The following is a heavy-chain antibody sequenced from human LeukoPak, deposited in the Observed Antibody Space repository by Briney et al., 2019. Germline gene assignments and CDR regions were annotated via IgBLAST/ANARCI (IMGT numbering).Heavy chain of an antibody. V-gene: IGHV3-48*01. CDR1: GFTFSSYS. J-gene: IGHJ6*03. CDR2: ISSSSTTI. D-gene: IGHD4-23*01. CDR3: AKDTVVRLYYYYMDV. Sequence: PGGSLRLSCAASGFTFSSYSMMWVRQAPGKGLEWVSYISSSSTTIHYADSVKGRFTISRDNAKNSVYLQMNSLRAEDTAVYYCAKDTVVRLYYYYMDVWGKGTTVTVSS.